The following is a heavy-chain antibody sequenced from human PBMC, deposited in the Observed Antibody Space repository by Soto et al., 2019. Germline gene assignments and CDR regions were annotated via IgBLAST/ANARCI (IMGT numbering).Heavy chain of an antibody. D-gene: IGHD6-25*01. J-gene: IGHJ6*02. V-gene: IGHV3-30*18. Sequence: PGGSLRPSCAASGFTLSKYGMHWVRQAPGKGLEWVAVISDDGRNKYYADSVKGRSTISRDNSTNPLYLQMNSLRLEDTAVYYDAKVGGFRTESPFFYYGRDVWGQGTTVTVSS. CDR2: ISDDGRNK. CDR3: AKVGGFRTESPFFYYGRDV. CDR1: GFTLSKYG.